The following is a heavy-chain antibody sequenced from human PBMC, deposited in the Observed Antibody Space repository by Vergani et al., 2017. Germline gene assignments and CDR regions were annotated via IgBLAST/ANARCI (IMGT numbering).Heavy chain of an antibody. CDR2: IRYDGSNK. CDR1: GFTFSSYG. J-gene: IGHJ4*02. Sequence: QVQLVESGGGVVQPGRSLRLSCAASGFTFSSYGMHWVRQAPGKGLEWVAVIRYDGSNKYYADSVKGRFTISRDNSKNTLYLQMNSLRAEDTAVYYCARDFGYCSGGSCYQFDYWGQGTLVTVSS. CDR3: ARDFGYCSGGSCYQFDY. V-gene: IGHV3-33*01. D-gene: IGHD2-15*01.